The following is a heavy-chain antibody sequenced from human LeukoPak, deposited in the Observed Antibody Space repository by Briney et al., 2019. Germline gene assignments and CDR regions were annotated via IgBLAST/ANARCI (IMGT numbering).Heavy chain of an antibody. Sequence: PGRSLRLSCAASGFTFSHYGFHWVRQAPGKGLEWVAVIWSDGTNQFYADSVKGRFTISRDYSQKTVYLEMHSLRTEDTAMYYCAKDAQRGFDYTNSREYWGPGTLETVSS. V-gene: IGHV3-33*06. D-gene: IGHD4-11*01. CDR3: AKDAQRGFDYTNSREY. J-gene: IGHJ4*02. CDR1: GFTFSHYG. CDR2: IWSDGTNQ.